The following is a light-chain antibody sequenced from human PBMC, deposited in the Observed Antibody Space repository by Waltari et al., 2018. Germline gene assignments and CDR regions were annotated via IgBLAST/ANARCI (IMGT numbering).Light chain of an antibody. V-gene: IGKV4-1*01. CDR2: WAS. CDR1: QSLLYSSNNKHY. CDR3: QQYYSSSYT. Sequence: DIVMTQSPDSLAVSLGERATINCKSNQSLLYSSNNKHYLAWYQKKAGQPPKRHTYWASTREYGVPDRFSASGSGTDFTLTISSLQAEDVAVYYCQQYYSSSYTFGQGTKLEIK. J-gene: IGKJ2*01.